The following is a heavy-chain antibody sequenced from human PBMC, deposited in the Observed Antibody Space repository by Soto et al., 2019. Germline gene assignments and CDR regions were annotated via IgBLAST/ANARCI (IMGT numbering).Heavy chain of an antibody. J-gene: IGHJ6*02. CDR3: AREGDYNYRYFNYGLDV. CDR1: GFTFKIYA. Sequence: GGSLRLSCAASGFTFKIYALHWVRQAPGKGLEWVAVISFDGDKIYYSDSVKGRFTISRDNFKNMLYLQMNNLRVEDAGLYFCAREGDYNYRYFNYGLDVWGQGTTVTVSS. D-gene: IGHD5-12*01. V-gene: IGHV3-30-3*01. CDR2: ISFDGDKI.